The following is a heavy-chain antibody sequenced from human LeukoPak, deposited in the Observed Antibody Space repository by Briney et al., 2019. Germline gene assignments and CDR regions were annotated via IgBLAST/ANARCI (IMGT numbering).Heavy chain of an antibody. CDR3: AKDRTVSPGSLDY. CDR1: GFTFSNYG. Sequence: GGSLRLSCAASGFTFSNYGIHWVRQAPGKGLEWVSGISWNSGTIGYADSVKGRFTISRDNAKNSLYLQMNSLRAEDTALYYCAKDRTVSPGSLDYWGQGTLVTVSS. J-gene: IGHJ4*02. D-gene: IGHD3-10*01. V-gene: IGHV3-9*01. CDR2: ISWNSGTI.